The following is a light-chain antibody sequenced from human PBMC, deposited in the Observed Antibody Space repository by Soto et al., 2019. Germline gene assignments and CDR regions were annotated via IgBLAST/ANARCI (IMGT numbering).Light chain of an antibody. V-gene: IGKV3-20*01. Sequence: EILMAPSPATLSVSPGERATLSCRASQSVSSNLAWYQQKPGQAPRLLIYGASSRATGIPDRFSGSGSGTDFTLTISRLEPEDFAVYYCQQYGSSPITFGQGTRLEI. J-gene: IGKJ5*01. CDR1: QSVSSN. CDR2: GAS. CDR3: QQYGSSPIT.